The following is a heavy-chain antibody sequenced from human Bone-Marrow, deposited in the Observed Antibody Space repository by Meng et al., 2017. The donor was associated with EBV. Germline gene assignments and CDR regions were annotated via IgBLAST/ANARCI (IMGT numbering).Heavy chain of an antibody. CDR1: GGTFRSDA. CDR2: LIPMSDAP. V-gene: IGHV1-69*01. CDR3: ASESGRGFTPDY. Sequence: QVEVVECGAEVKKPGASVKVSCWTSGGTFRSDAVSWVRQAPGQGLEWMGGLIPMSDAPHYAQKFQGRVTITADESTSTHYMHLSGLTSDDTAVYYCASESGRGFTPDYWGQGTLVTVSS. J-gene: IGHJ4*02. D-gene: IGHD3-10*01.